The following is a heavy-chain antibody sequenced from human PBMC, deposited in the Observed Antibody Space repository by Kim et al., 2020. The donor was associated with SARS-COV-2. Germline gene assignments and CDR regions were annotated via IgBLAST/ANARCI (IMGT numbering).Heavy chain of an antibody. J-gene: IGHJ6*02. Sequence: GESLKISCKGSGYSFANYWIGWVRQMPGKGLEWMGIIYPGDSDTRYSPSFQGQVTISADKSLSTAYLQWSSLKASDTAMYYCARRPGYSTNWSPMDVWGQGTTVTVSS. CDR3: ARRPGYSTNWSPMDV. V-gene: IGHV5-51*01. CDR2: IYPGDSDT. CDR1: GYSFANYW. D-gene: IGHD6-13*01.